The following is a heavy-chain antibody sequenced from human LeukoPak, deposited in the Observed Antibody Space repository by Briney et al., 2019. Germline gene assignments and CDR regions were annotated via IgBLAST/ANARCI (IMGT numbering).Heavy chain of an antibody. Sequence: GGSLRLSCAASGFTFSSYAMSWVRQAPGKELQWVSAISGSGGSTNYADSVKGRFTISRDNSKNTLYLQMNSLRADDTAVYYCAKAPVEWVFDYWGQGTLVTVSS. J-gene: IGHJ4*02. D-gene: IGHD3-3*01. CDR2: ISGSGGST. CDR1: GFTFSSYA. V-gene: IGHV3-23*01. CDR3: AKAPVEWVFDY.